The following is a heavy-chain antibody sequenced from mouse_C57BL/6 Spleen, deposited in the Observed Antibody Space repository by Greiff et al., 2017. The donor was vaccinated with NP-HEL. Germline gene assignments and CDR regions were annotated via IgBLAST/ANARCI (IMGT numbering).Heavy chain of an antibody. CDR3: VRRDMGYYAMDY. CDR2: IRSKSNNYAT. D-gene: IGHD3-3*01. CDR1: GFSFNTYA. J-gene: IGHJ4*01. V-gene: IGHV10-1*01. Sequence: EVQGVESGGGLVQPKGSLKLSCAASGFSFNTYAMNWVRQAPGKGLEWVARIRSKSNNYATYYADSVKDRFTISRDDSESMLYLQMNNLKTEDTAMYYCVRRDMGYYAMDYWGQGTSVTVSS.